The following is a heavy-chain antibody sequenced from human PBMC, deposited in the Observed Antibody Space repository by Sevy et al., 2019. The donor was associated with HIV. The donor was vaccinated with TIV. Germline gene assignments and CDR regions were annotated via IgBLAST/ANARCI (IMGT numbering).Heavy chain of an antibody. J-gene: IGHJ4*02. CDR2: ISFSSSHI. D-gene: IGHD1-1*01. V-gene: IGHV3-21*01. Sequence: GGSLRLSCAASGFTFSSYGMNWVRQAPGKGLEWVSSISFSSSHINYADSVKGRFTISRDNAKNSLYLQLNSLRAEDTATYYCARDLGYSETYPVNFDYWGQGTPVTVSS. CDR3: ARDLGYSETYPVNFDY. CDR1: GFTFSSYG.